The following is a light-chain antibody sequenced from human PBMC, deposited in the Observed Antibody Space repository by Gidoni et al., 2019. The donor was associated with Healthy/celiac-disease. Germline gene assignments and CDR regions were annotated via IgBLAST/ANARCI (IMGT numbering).Light chain of an antibody. J-gene: IGLJ1*01. Sequence: QSALTQPASVSGSPGQSITISCTGTSSYVGGYNYVSWYQQHPGKATKRIIYDVSNRPSGVSNRFSGSKSGNTASLTISGLQAEDEADYYCSSYTSSSTYVFGTGTKVTVL. V-gene: IGLV2-14*01. CDR3: SSYTSSSTYV. CDR1: SSYVGGYNY. CDR2: DVS.